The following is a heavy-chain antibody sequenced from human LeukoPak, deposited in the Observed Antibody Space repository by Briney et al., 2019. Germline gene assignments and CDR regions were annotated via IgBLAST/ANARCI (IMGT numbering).Heavy chain of an antibody. Sequence: TSSETLSLTCTVSGGSISSYYWSWIRQPAGKGLEWIGRIYTSGSTNYNPSLKSRVTMSVDTSKNQFSLNLSSVTAADTAVYFCARDLIVPVGLTGSGSYSTDYWGQGTLVTVSS. CDR2: IYTSGST. V-gene: IGHV4-4*07. D-gene: IGHD3-10*01. J-gene: IGHJ4*02. CDR1: GGSISSYY. CDR3: ARDLIVPVGLTGSGSYSTDY.